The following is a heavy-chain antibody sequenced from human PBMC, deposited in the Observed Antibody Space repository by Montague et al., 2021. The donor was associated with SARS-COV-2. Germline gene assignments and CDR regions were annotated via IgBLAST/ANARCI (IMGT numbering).Heavy chain of an antibody. J-gene: IGHJ4*02. D-gene: IGHD1-26*01. CDR3: ARGTIVGTSFDY. Sequence: SETLSLTCNVSGGSISSYFWNWIRQPPGKGLEWIGYIYYSGSTNYNPSLKSRATISLDTSKNQFSLKLSSVTAAGTAVYYCARGTIVGTSFDYWGQGTLVTDSS. CDR2: IYYSGST. CDR1: GGSISSYF. V-gene: IGHV4-59*01.